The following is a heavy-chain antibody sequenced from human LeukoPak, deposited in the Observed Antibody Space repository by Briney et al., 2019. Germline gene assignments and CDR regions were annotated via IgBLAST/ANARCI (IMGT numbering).Heavy chain of an antibody. CDR2: IYYSGST. Sequence: KPSETLSLTCTVSGGSISSSSYYWGWIRQPPGKGLEWIGSIYYSGSTYYNPSLKSRVTISVDTSKNQFSLKLSSVTAADTAVYYCARDRVQRRFGGDDAFDIWGQGTMVTVSS. CDR3: ARDRVQRRFGGDDAFDI. CDR1: GGSISSSSYY. J-gene: IGHJ3*02. D-gene: IGHD3-10*01. V-gene: IGHV4-39*07.